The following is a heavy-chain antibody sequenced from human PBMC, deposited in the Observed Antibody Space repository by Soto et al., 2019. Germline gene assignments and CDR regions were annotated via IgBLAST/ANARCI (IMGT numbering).Heavy chain of an antibody. Sequence: SETLSLSCAVYGGSFSGSFSGYYWTWIRQPPGKGLEWIGEINHRGSTNYNPSLKSRVTISVDTSKNHFSLKLSSVSAADTAVYYCARQIYDSSGYYYAYWGQGTLVTVSS. V-gene: IGHV4-34*01. D-gene: IGHD3-22*01. CDR1: GGSFSGSFSGYY. CDR3: ARQIYDSSGYYYAY. J-gene: IGHJ4*02. CDR2: INHRGST.